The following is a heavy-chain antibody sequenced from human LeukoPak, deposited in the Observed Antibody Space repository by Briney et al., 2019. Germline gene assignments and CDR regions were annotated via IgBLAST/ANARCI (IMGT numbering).Heavy chain of an antibody. Sequence: GGSPRLSCAASGFSISNYNMNWVRQAPGKGLEWLSSISSSSSTIFYADSVKGRLTISRDNAKNSLFLQMNSLRAEDTAVYYCATEPLYYYYMDVWGKGTTVTVSS. CDR2: ISSSSSTI. CDR1: GFSISNYN. V-gene: IGHV3-48*01. J-gene: IGHJ6*03. CDR3: ATEPLYYYYMDV. D-gene: IGHD1-14*01.